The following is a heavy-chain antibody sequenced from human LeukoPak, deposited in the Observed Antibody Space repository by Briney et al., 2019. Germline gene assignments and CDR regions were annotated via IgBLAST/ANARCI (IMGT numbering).Heavy chain of an antibody. CDR2: INHSGST. V-gene: IGHV4-34*01. CDR1: GGPFSGYY. D-gene: IGHD3-10*01. CDR3: ARHVRGVDY. Sequence: PSETLSLTCAVYGGPFSGYYWTWIRQPPGKGLEWIGEINHSGSTNYNPSLKSRVTMSVDTSKNQFSLKLSSVTAADTAVYYCARHVRGVDYWGQGTLVTVSS. J-gene: IGHJ4*02.